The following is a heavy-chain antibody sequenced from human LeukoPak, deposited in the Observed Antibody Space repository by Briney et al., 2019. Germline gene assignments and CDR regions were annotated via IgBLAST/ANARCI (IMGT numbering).Heavy chain of an antibody. Sequence: PGGSLRLSCAASGFTFSSYSMNWVRQAPGKGLEWVSSISSSSSYIYYADSVKGPFTISRDNAKNSLYLQMNSLRAEDTAVYYCARVLGYCSGGSCSGGMDVWGQGTTVTVSS. D-gene: IGHD2-15*01. CDR3: ARVLGYCSGGSCSGGMDV. V-gene: IGHV3-21*01. CDR2: ISSSSSYI. J-gene: IGHJ6*02. CDR1: GFTFSSYS.